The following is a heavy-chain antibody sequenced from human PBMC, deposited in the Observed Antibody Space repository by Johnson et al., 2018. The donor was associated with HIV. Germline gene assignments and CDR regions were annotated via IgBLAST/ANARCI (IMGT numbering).Heavy chain of an antibody. V-gene: IGHV3-23*04. CDR1: GFTFSSYA. J-gene: IGHJ3*02. D-gene: IGHD3-22*01. Sequence: VQLVESGGGLVQPGGSLRLSCAASGFTFSSYAMSWVRQAPGKGLEWVSAISGSGGSTYYADSVKGRFTISRDNSKNTRYLQMNSLRSEDTALYYCAISAEDYYDSSAVPMYAFDIWGQGTMVTVSS. CDR3: AISAEDYYDSSAVPMYAFDI. CDR2: ISGSGGST.